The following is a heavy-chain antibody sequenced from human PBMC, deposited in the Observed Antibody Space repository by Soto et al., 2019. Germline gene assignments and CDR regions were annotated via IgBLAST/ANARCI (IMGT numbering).Heavy chain of an antibody. D-gene: IGHD5-18*01. CDR2: IYYSGST. CDR3: ARSGYSYGPNPLLY. V-gene: IGHV4-31*03. J-gene: IGHJ4*02. Sequence: LSLTCTVSGGSISSGGYYWSWIRQPPGKGLEWIGYIYYSGSTYYNPSLKSRVTISVDTSKNQFSLKLSSVTAADTAVYYCARSGYSYGPNPLLYWGQGTLVTVSS. CDR1: GGSISSGGYY.